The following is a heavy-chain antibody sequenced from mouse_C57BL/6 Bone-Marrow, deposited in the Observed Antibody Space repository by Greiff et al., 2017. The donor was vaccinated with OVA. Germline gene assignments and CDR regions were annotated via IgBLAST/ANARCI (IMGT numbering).Heavy chain of an antibody. Sequence: EVQRVESGEGLVKPGGSLKLSCAASGFTFSSYAMSWVRQNPEKRPEWVAYISSGGDYIYYADTVTGRFTISRDNARNTRYLQMSSLKAEDTAMYYCTRAGYYMGLFAYWGQGTLVTVSA. V-gene: IGHV5-9-1*02. J-gene: IGHJ3*01. D-gene: IGHD2-3*01. CDR2: ISSGGDYI. CDR3: TRAGYYMGLFAY. CDR1: GFTFSSYA.